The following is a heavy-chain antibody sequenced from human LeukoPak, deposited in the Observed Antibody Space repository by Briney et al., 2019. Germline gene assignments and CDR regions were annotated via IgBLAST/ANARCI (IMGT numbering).Heavy chain of an antibody. Sequence: SETLSLTCVVYGGSFSGYYWSWIRQPPGKGLEWIGEIDQSGTTNYNPSLKSRVSISVDTSKKQFSLTLTSMTAADTAVYYCARAPHYYSGYGYFDSWGQGTLVTVSS. V-gene: IGHV4-34*01. D-gene: IGHD3-10*01. CDR3: ARAPHYYSGYGYFDS. J-gene: IGHJ4*02. CDR2: IDQSGTT. CDR1: GGSFSGYY.